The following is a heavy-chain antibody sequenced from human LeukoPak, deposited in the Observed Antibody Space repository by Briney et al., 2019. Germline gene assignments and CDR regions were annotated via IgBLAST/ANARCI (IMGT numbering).Heavy chain of an antibody. V-gene: IGHV3-11*04. CDR3: ARFGELSQSLCYYYYMDV. D-gene: IGHD3-10*01. J-gene: IGHJ6*03. Sequence: PGGSLRLSCAASGFTFSDYYMSWIRQAPGKGLEWVSYISSSGSTIYYADSAKGRFTISRDNAKNSLYLQMNSLRAEDTAVYYCARFGELSQSLCYYYYMDVWGKGTTVTVSS. CDR2: ISSSGSTI. CDR1: GFTFSDYY.